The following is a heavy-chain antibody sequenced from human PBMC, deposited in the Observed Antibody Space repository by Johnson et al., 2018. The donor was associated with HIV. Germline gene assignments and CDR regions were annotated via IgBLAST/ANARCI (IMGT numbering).Heavy chain of an antibody. V-gene: IGHV3-33*01. Sequence: QVQLAESGGGVVQPGRSLRLSCAASGFTFSSYGMHWVRQAPGKGLEWVAVIWYDGSNKYYADSVKGRFTISRDNSKNTVYLQMNSLRVEDTAVYYCARDRGLDAFDIWGQGTMVTVSS. J-gene: IGHJ3*02. CDR1: GFTFSSYG. CDR2: IWYDGSNK. CDR3: ARDRGLDAFDI. D-gene: IGHD3-10*01.